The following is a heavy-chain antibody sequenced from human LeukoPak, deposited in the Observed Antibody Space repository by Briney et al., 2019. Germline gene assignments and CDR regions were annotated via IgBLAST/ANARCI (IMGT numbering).Heavy chain of an antibody. J-gene: IGHJ4*02. CDR3: ARREATSRGHEY. CDR2: FSWNDVST. V-gene: IGHV3-20*04. D-gene: IGHD1-26*01. Sequence: PGGSLRLSCAASGFTFDDYGMSWVRQAPGKGLEWVSGFSWNDVSTGYADSVKGRFTISRDNAKNSLYLQMNSLRVEDTALYYCARREATSRGHEYWGQGTLVTVSS. CDR1: GFTFDDYG.